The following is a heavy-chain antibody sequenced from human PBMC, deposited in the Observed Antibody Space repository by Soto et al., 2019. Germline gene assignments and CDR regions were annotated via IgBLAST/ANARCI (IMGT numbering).Heavy chain of an antibody. J-gene: IGHJ6*02. CDR3: AREGHQLVLYGMDV. V-gene: IGHV6-1*01. Sequence: PSQTLSLTCAISGDSVSKNSAAWNWIRQSPSRGLEWLGRTYHRSKWYNDYAVSVKSRIIINPDTSKNQFSLQLKSVTPEDTAVYYCAREGHQLVLYGMDVWGQGTTVTV. CDR1: GDSVSKNSAA. CDR2: TYHRSKWYN. D-gene: IGHD6-13*01.